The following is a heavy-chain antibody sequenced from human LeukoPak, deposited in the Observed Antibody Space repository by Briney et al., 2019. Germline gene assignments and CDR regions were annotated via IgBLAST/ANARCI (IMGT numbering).Heavy chain of an antibody. CDR3: ATSSGYSYGPPSDAFDI. J-gene: IGHJ3*02. V-gene: IGHV4-59*01. CDR1: GGSISSYY. Sequence: SETLSLTCTVSGGSISSYYWSWIRQPPGKGLKWLGHIYPTGRTNDNPSLKSRVTMSIDTSKNQFSLRLTSVTVVDTAVYYCATSSGYSYGPPSDAFDIWGQGTMVSVSS. D-gene: IGHD5-18*01. CDR2: IYPTGRT.